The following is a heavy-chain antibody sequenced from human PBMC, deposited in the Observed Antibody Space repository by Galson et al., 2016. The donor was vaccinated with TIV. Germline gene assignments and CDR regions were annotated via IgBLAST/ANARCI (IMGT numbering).Heavy chain of an antibody. V-gene: IGHV4-30-4*01. J-gene: IGHJ3*02. CDR2: IYYSGST. CDR1: GGSMSGGGYY. Sequence: LSLTCSVSGGSMSGGGYYWNWIRQPPGKGLECIGHIYYSGSTYYNPTLKRRVVISVDTSKNQFSLKVTSVTAEDTAVYYCARGSPAGRLTATKLGDAFDIGGQWTKDAVSS. D-gene: IGHD5-24*01. CDR3: ARGSPAGRLTATKLGDAFDI.